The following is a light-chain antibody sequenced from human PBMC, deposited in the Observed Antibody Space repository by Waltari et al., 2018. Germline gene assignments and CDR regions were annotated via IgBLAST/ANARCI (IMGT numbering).Light chain of an antibody. CDR1: TSDAGGYKY. J-gene: IGLJ2*01. V-gene: IGLV2-8*01. CDR3: SSYTGSNVV. Sequence: QSALTQPPSASGSPAQSVTISCTGTTSDAGGYKYVSWYQQHPGNAPQLMIYEVSTRPSGFPHRFSGSKSGNTASLTVSGLQAEDEADYYCSSYTGSNVVFGGGTKLTVL. CDR2: EVS.